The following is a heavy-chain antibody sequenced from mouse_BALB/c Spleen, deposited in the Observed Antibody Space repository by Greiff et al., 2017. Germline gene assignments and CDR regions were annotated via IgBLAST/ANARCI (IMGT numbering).Heavy chain of an antibody. CDR3: ARIYDYDGGFAY. J-gene: IGHJ3*01. Sequence: EVKLVESGGGLVKPGGSLKLSCAASGFTFSSYAMSWVRQTPEKRQEWVASISSGGSTYYPDSVKGRFTISRDNARNILYLQMSSLRSEDTAMYYCARIYDYDGGFAYWGQGTLVTVSA. CDR2: ISSGGST. CDR1: GFTFSSYA. V-gene: IGHV5-6-5*01. D-gene: IGHD2-4*01.